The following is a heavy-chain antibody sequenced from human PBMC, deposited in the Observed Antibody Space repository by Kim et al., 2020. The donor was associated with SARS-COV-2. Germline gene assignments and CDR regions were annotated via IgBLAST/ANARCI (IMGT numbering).Heavy chain of an antibody. D-gene: IGHD5-18*01. Sequence: GGSLRLSCAASGFTFSSYAMSWVRQAPGKGLEWVSAISGSGGSTYYADSVKGRFTISRDNSKNTLYLQMNSLRAEDTAVYYCAKTPSRQLWLWYFDLWGRGTLVTVSS. CDR1: GFTFSSYA. CDR2: ISGSGGST. J-gene: IGHJ2*01. V-gene: IGHV3-23*01. CDR3: AKTPSRQLWLWYFDL.